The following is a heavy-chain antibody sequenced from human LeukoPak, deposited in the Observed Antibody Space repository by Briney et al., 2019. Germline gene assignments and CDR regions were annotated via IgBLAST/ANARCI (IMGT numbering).Heavy chain of an antibody. CDR2: IIPIFGTA. CDR1: EGTFSSYA. J-gene: IGHJ4*02. V-gene: IGHV1-69*01. D-gene: IGHD4-23*01. CDR3: AVSTVVPFDY. Sequence: ASVKVSCKASEGTFSSYAISWVRQAPGQGLEWMGGIIPIFGTANYAQKFQGRVTITADESTSTAYMELSSLRSEDTAVYYCAVSTVVPFDYWGQGTLVTVSS.